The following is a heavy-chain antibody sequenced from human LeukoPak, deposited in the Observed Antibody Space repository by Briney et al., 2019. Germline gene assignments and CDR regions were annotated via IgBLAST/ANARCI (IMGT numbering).Heavy chain of an antibody. D-gene: IGHD5-12*01. V-gene: IGHV1-46*01. J-gene: IGHJ4*02. CDR3: ARGRTSGNDGAFDY. CDR2: INPSGGST. Sequence: ASVKVSCKASGYXFTSYYLYWVRQAPGQGLEWMGVINPSGGSTTSAQKFQGRITMTRDTSITTAYMEVSRLRSDDTAVYSCARGRTSGNDGAFDYWGQGTLVTVPS. CDR1: GYXFTSYY.